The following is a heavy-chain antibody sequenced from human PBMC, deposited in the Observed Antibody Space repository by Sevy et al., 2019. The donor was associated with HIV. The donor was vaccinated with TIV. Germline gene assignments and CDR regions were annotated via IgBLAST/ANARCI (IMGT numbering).Heavy chain of an antibody. D-gene: IGHD3-10*01. J-gene: IGHJ4*02. CDR1: GGSISSYY. CDR3: ARGGGGYGSGSYIDY. CDR2: IYYSGST. Sequence: SETLSLTCTVSGGSISSYYWSWIRQPPGKGLEWIGYIYYSGSTNYNPSLKSRVTISVDTSKNQFSLKLSSVTAADTAVYYCARGGGGYGSGSYIDYWGQGTLVTVSS. V-gene: IGHV4-59*13.